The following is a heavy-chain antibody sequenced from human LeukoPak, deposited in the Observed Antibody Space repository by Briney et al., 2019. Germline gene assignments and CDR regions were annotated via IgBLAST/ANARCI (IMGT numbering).Heavy chain of an antibody. CDR2: IYYSGST. V-gene: IGHV4-59*08. D-gene: IGHD3-10*01. J-gene: IGHJ3*02. Sequence: SETLSLTCTVSGGSMSSYYWSWIRQPPGKGLEWIGYIYYSGSTNYNPSLKSRVTISVDTSKNQFSLKLSSVTAADTAVYYCARGEYYGSGSYNAFDIWGQGTLVTVSS. CDR1: GGSMSSYY. CDR3: ARGEYYGSGSYNAFDI.